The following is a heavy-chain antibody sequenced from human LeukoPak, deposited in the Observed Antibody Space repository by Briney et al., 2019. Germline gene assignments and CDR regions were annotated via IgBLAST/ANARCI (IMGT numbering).Heavy chain of an antibody. CDR3: ARLLDNDTSGDPDTFDV. D-gene: IGHD3-22*01. CDR2: VSYTGRT. Sequence: SETLSLTCTVSGGSLSGHYWSWIRQPPGKRLEWIGYVSYTGRTKYNPSLQSRVTISIDTSKSQFSLKLTSVASADTAVYSCARLLDNDTSGDPDTFDVWGQGTTVIVSS. CDR1: GGSLSGHY. V-gene: IGHV4-59*11. J-gene: IGHJ3*01.